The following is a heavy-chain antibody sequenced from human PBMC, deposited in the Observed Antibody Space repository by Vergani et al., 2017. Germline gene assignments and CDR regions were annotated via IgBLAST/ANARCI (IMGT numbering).Heavy chain of an antibody. Sequence: EVQLLESGGGLVQSGGSLRLSCAASGFTFSNYAMSWVRQAPGKGLEWVSTISGSGGNTYYADSVKGRFTISRDNSKNTLYLQMNSLRAEDTAVYYCARDSGDSGSYPDAFDIWGQGTMVTVSS. CDR1: GFTFSNYA. D-gene: IGHD1-26*01. CDR2: ISGSGGNT. CDR3: ARDSGDSGSYPDAFDI. J-gene: IGHJ3*02. V-gene: IGHV3-23*01.